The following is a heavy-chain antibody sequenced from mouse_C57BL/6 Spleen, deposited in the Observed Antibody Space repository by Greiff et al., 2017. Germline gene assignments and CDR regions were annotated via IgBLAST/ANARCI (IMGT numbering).Heavy chain of an antibody. CDR1: GYTFTSYT. CDR2: INPSSGYT. Sequence: QVHVKQSGAELARPGASVKMSCKASGYTFTSYTMHWVKQRPGQGLEWIGYINPSSGYTKYNQKFKDKATLTADKSSSTAYMQLSSLTSEDSAVYYCAREDYYGSSSYWYFDVWGTGTTVTVSS. V-gene: IGHV1-4*01. J-gene: IGHJ1*03. CDR3: AREDYYGSSSYWYFDV. D-gene: IGHD1-1*01.